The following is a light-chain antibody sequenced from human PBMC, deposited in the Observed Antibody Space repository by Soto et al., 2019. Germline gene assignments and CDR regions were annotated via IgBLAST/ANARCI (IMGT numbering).Light chain of an antibody. CDR3: QQSYSTPWT. J-gene: IGKJ1*01. CDR2: AAS. CDR1: QSISSY. Sequence: DIQMTQSPSSLSASVGDRVTITCRASQSISSYLNWYQQKPGKAPKLLIYAASSLQSGVPSRFSGSGSGTGFPLTISSLQPEDFATYYCQQSYSTPWTFGQGTKVDIK. V-gene: IGKV1-39*01.